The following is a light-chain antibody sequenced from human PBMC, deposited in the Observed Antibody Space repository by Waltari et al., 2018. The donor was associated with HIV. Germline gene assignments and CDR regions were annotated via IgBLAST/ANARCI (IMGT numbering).Light chain of an antibody. Sequence: QSVLTQPPSASGTPGQRVTISCSGSSPNIGTNEVSWYQHRPGTAPKLLIFTNNQRPSWVPDRFSASKSGTSASLAISALQSDDEADYYCAAWDGSLRGGVFGGGTKLTV. J-gene: IGLJ3*02. CDR2: TNN. CDR3: AAWDGSLRGGV. V-gene: IGLV1-47*02. CDR1: SPNIGTNE.